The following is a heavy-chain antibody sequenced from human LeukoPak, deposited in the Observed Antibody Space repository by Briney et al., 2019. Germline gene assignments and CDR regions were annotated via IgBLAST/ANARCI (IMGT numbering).Heavy chain of an antibody. V-gene: IGHV3-49*04. J-gene: IGHJ4*02. CDR2: IRSKAYGGTT. D-gene: IGHD6-13*01. CDR3: TRLQSETSSWALDY. Sequence: GGSLRLSCATSGFSFGDYAMRWVRQAPGKGLEWVGFIRSKAYGGTTDYAAPVKGRFSISRDDSKTIAYLQMNSLRTEDTAVYYCTRLQSETSSWALDYWGQGTLVTVFS. CDR1: GFSFGDYA.